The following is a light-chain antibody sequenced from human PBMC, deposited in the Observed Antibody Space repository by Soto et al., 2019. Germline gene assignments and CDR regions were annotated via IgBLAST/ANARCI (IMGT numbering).Light chain of an antibody. J-gene: IGLJ1*01. Sequence: QSALTQPASVSGSPGQSITISCTGTSSEVGGYNYVSWYQQYPGKAPKLMIYDVNNRPSGVSNRFSGSKSGNSASLSFSGFQTEDEAVYYCSSSTPSSTFNVFGTGTKVPVL. V-gene: IGLV2-14*03. CDR1: SSEVGGYNY. CDR3: SSSTPSSTFNV. CDR2: DVN.